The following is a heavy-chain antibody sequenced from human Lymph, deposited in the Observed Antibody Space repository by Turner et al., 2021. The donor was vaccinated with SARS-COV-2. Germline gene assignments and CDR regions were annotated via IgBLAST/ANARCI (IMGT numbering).Heavy chain of an antibody. Sequence: QVQLVESGGGVVQPGRSLRLSCASSGFTVSSYGMHWVRQDPGKGLEWVAVIWYDGSNKYYADSVKGRFTISRDNSKNTLYLQMNSLRAEDTAVYYCARVKGYNGYDLRYYYGMDVWGQGTTVTVSS. D-gene: IGHD5-12*01. V-gene: IGHV3-33*01. CDR1: GFTVSSYG. CDR3: ARVKGYNGYDLRYYYGMDV. CDR2: IWYDGSNK. J-gene: IGHJ6*02.